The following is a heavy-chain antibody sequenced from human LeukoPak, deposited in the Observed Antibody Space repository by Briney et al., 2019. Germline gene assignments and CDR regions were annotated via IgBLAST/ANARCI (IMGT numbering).Heavy chain of an antibody. J-gene: IGHJ4*02. D-gene: IGHD5-18*01. CDR3: AREDSAELWLTLDY. CDR1: GFTFSSYG. V-gene: IGHV3-33*01. CDR2: IWYDGSNK. Sequence: PGGSLRLSCAASGFTFSSYGMHWFRKAPGKGREGGPVIWYDGSNKYYADSVKGRFTISRDNSKNTLYLQMNSLRAEDTAVYYCAREDSAELWLTLDYWGQGTLVTVSS.